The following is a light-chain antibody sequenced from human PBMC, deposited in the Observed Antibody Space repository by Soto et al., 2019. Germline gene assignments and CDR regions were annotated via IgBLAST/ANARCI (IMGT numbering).Light chain of an antibody. J-gene: IGKJ2*01. CDR2: QAS. CDR1: QSVGSN. Sequence: DIQMTQSPSTLSASVGDRVTISCRASQSVGSNLAWYQQKPGKVPKLLIFQASTLEPGVPSRFSGSGSGTEFILSISSLQPDDFATYYCLHYDVYPYAFGQGTKVEIK. CDR3: LHYDVYPYA. V-gene: IGKV1-5*03.